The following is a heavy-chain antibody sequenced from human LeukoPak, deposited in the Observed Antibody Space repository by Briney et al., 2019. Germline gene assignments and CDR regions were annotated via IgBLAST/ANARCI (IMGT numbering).Heavy chain of an antibody. Sequence: PGGALRLSCAASGFTFSSFWMTWVRQAPGKGLEWVANIKQDGSTKYYVDAVKGRFTISRDNAKNSMYLQMNSLRAEDTAVYYCATDPPWNDDSFGIWGQGTMVTVSS. CDR3: ATDPPWNDDSFGI. V-gene: IGHV3-7*01. CDR1: GFTFSSFW. J-gene: IGHJ3*02. D-gene: IGHD1-1*01. CDR2: IKQDGSTK.